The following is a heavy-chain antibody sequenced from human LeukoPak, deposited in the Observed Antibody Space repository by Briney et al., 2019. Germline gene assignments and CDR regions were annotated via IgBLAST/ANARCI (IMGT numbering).Heavy chain of an antibody. Sequence: SETLSLTCTDSGASISSSSYYWGWIRQPPGKGLEWIGIIDYDGSTYYNPSLKSRVTISVDTSKNQFSLKLSSVTAADTAVYYCARRDCSTTSCNFDYWGQGTLVTVSS. CDR3: ARRDCSTTSCNFDY. J-gene: IGHJ4*02. CDR2: IDYDGST. D-gene: IGHD2-2*01. V-gene: IGHV4-39*01. CDR1: GASISSSSYY.